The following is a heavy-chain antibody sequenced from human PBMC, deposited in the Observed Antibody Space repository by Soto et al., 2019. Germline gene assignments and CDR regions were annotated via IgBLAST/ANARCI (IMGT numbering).Heavy chain of an antibody. CDR1: GYTFTGYY. Sequence: ASVKVSCKTSGYTFTGYYLNWVRQAPGRGLEWVGWINPRTGDTNNAQKFQGRVTMTTDTSISTGYMELSGLKSDDTAVYYCVTGDHLVRWGQGTRVTVSS. V-gene: IGHV1-2*02. CDR3: VTGDHLVR. CDR2: INPRTGDT. D-gene: IGHD6-6*01. J-gene: IGHJ4*02.